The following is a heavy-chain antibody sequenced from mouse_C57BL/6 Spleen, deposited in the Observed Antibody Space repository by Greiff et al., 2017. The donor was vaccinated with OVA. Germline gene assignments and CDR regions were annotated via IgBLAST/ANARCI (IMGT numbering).Heavy chain of an antibody. CDR3: ASTSQATPFAY. CDR1: GFNIKDYY. Sequence: EVQLQQSGAELVKPGASVKLSCTASGFNIKDYYMHWVKQRTEQGLEWIGRIDPEDGEPKYAPQFQGKATITADTSSNTAYLQLSSLTSEDTAVNYWASTSQATPFAYWGQGTLVTVSA. J-gene: IGHJ3*01. D-gene: IGHD3-2*02. CDR2: IDPEDGEP. V-gene: IGHV14-2*01.